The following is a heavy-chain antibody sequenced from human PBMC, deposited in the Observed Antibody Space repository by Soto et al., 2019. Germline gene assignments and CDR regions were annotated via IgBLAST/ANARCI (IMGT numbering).Heavy chain of an antibody. D-gene: IGHD3-16*01. CDR3: ARDLTPLSLFVAFDI. Sequence: SETLSLTCTVSGGSISSYYWSWIRQPPGKGLEWIGYIYYSGSTNYNPSLKSRVTISVDTSKNQFSLKLSSVTAADTAVYYCARDLTPLSLFVAFDIWGQGTMVTVSS. J-gene: IGHJ3*02. CDR2: IYYSGST. CDR1: GGSISSYY. V-gene: IGHV4-59*01.